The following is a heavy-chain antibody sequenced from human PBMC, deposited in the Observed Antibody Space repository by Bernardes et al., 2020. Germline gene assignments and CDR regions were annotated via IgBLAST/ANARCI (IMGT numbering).Heavy chain of an antibody. CDR1: GFTLSRYN. J-gene: IGHJ5*02. CDR2: ISSSSVTI. Sequence: GGSLRLSCAAAGFTLSRYNMNWVRQAPGKGLEWVSYISSSSVTIYYADSVKGRFTISRDNAKNSLYLQMNSLRAEDTAVYYCARDLRFGWFDPWGQGTLVTVSS. D-gene: IGHD3-3*01. V-gene: IGHV3-48*01. CDR3: ARDLRFGWFDP.